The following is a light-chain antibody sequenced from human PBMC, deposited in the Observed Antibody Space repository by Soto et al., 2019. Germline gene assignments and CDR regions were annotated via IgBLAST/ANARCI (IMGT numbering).Light chain of an antibody. J-gene: IGKJ1*01. CDR2: GAS. CDR1: QSVSSN. V-gene: IGKV3-15*01. CDR3: QQYNNWPWT. Sequence: EIVMTQSPATLSVSPGERATLSCRARQSVSSNLAWYQQKPGQAPRLLIYGASTRATGIPARFSGSGSGTEFTLTISRLQSEDFAVYYCQQYNNWPWTLGQGTKVEIK.